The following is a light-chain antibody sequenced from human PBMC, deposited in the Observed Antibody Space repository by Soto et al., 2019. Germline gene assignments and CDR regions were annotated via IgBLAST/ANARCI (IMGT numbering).Light chain of an antibody. J-gene: IGKJ5*01. V-gene: IGKV1-5*01. CDR1: QSISRW. Sequence: DIQMTQSPSTLSASVGGRFTITCRASQSISRWLAWYQQKPGKAPKALIYDASTLRSGVPSSFSGGASGTEFTLTISRMKPDDSATYYCQQYNNHSTFGHGTRLEIK. CDR2: DAS. CDR3: QQYNNHST.